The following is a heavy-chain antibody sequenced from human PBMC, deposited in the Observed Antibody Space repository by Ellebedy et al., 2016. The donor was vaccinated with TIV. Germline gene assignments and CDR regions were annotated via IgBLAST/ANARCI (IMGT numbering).Heavy chain of an antibody. CDR2: IYYSGIT. CDR3: ARQYGGDSFYYYYGLDV. D-gene: IGHD2-21*02. J-gene: IGHJ6*02. Sequence: MPSETLSLTCTVSGGSITSSSSYWGWIRQPPGKGLEWIGSIYYSGITYYNPSLKSRVTITVDTSKNQFSLKLSSVTAADTAVFYCARQYGGDSFYYYYGLDVWGRGATVTVSS. CDR1: GGSITSSSSY. V-gene: IGHV4-39*01.